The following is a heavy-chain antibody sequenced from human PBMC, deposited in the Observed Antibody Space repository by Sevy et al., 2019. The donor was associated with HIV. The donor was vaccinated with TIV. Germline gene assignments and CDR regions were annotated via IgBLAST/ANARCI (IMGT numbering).Heavy chain of an antibody. CDR3: ASADHGSGLN. J-gene: IGHJ4*02. CDR1: GASISGGTYY. CDR2: IYTSGSFPSGST. D-gene: IGHD3-10*01. V-gene: IGHV4-61*02. Sequence: SETLSLTCSVSGASISGGTYYWSWIRQPAGKGMEWIGRIYTSGSFPSGSTKYNPSLKSRVTISVDTSKNHVSLKLSSLTAADTAVYYCASADHGSGLNWGQGTLVTVSS.